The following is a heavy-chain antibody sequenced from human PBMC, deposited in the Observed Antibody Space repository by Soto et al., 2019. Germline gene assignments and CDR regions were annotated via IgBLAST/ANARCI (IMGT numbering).Heavy chain of an antibody. J-gene: IGHJ4*02. CDR2: IIPIFGTA. CDR3: ARAPGDDFWSGYYTAAPPYYFDY. Sequence: SVKVSCKASGGTFSSYAISWVRQAPGQGLEWMGGIIPIFGTANYAQKFQGRVTITADESTSTAYMELSSLRSEDTAVYYCARAPGDDFWSGYYTAAPPYYFDYWGQGTLVTVSS. D-gene: IGHD3-3*01. CDR1: GGTFSSYA. V-gene: IGHV1-69*13.